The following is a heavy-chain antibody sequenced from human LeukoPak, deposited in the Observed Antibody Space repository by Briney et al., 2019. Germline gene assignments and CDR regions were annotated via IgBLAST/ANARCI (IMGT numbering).Heavy chain of an antibody. CDR1: GITFRRYA. J-gene: IGHJ4*02. D-gene: IGHD5-12*01. Sequence: GGSLRLSCAGSGITFRRYALQWVRQAPGKGLEWVAIISYDGTNKYYLDSVKGRFTISRDNSKKTLYLQMDRLRDEDTAVYYCTRGTEPRLATTYVTYIYSWGQGSLVTVSS. V-gene: IGHV3-30*04. CDR3: TRGTEPRLATTYVTYIYS. CDR2: ISYDGTNK.